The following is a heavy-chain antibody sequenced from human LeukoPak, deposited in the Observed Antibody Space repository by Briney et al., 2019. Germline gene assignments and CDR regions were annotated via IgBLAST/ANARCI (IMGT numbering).Heavy chain of an antibody. J-gene: IGHJ4*02. V-gene: IGHV3-23*01. Sequence: GGSLRLSCAVSGFTFSTYAMTWVHQAPGKGPEWVSTISGSSIDIYYADAVKGRFTISRDNSKNTLYLQMNSLRAEDTAVYYCVKGILTGYYVDDLDYWGQGTLVTVSS. CDR1: GFTFSTYA. D-gene: IGHD3-9*01. CDR3: VKGILTGYYVDDLDY. CDR2: ISGSSIDI.